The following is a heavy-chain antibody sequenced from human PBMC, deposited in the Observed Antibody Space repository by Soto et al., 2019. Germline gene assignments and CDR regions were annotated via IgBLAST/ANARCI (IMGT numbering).Heavy chain of an antibody. V-gene: IGHV1-69*13. Sequence: SVKVSCKASGGTFSSYAISWVRQAPGQGLEWMGGIIPIFGTANYAQKFQGRVTITADESTSTAYMELSSLRSEDTAVYYCARNTCSGGSCSLYYYYYGMAVWGQGTTVTVSS. CDR2: IIPIFGTA. D-gene: IGHD2-15*01. CDR3: ARNTCSGGSCSLYYYYYGMAV. J-gene: IGHJ6*02. CDR1: GGTFSSYA.